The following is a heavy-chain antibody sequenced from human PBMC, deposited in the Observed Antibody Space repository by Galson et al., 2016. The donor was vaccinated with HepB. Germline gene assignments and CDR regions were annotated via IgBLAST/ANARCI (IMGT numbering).Heavy chain of an antibody. D-gene: IGHD2-15*01. V-gene: IGHV3-21*06. CDR3: ARDCSGGSCYGYYCFVMDV. CDR1: GLTFSRYS. Sequence: SLRLSCAASGLTFSRYSMNWVRQAPGKGLEWVSSISSSSAYMYNADSVKGRFTISRDNAKNSLYLQMNSLRAEDTAVYCCARDCSGGSCYGYYCFVMDVWGQGTTVTVSS. CDR2: ISSSSAYM. J-gene: IGHJ6*02.